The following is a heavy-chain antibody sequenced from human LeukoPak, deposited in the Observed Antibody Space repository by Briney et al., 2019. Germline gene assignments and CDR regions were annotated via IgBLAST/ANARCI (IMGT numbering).Heavy chain of an antibody. CDR3: ARGRVMGYYGSGSYYPY. CDR2: INHSGST. Sequence: SETLSLTCAVYGGSFSGYYWSWIRQPPGKGLEWIGEINHSGSTNYNPSLKSRVTISVDTSKNQFSLKLSSVTAADTAVYYCARGRVMGYYGSGSYYPYWGQGTLVTVSS. CDR1: GGSFSGYY. D-gene: IGHD3-10*01. V-gene: IGHV4-34*01. J-gene: IGHJ4*02.